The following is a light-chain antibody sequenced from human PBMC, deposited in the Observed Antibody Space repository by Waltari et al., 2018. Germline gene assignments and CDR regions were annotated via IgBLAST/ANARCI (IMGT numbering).Light chain of an antibody. CDR3: SSFTSSSTPYV. CDR2: DVS. V-gene: IGLV2-14*03. J-gene: IGLJ1*01. CDR1: SSDVGGYNY. Sequence: QSALTQPASVSGSPGQSITVSCTGTSSDVGGYNYVSWYQHHPGKAPKHMIYDVSNRPSGVSNRFSGAKSGNTASLTISGLQADDEADYYCSSFTSSSTPYVFGTGTKVTVL.